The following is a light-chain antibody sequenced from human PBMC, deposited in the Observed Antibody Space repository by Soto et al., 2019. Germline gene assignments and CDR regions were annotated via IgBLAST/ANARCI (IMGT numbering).Light chain of an antibody. CDR1: SSNIASNT. CDR2: SND. V-gene: IGLV1-44*01. CDR3: ASWDDSLSGWM. Sequence: QSVLTQPPSASGTPGQRVTVSCSGSSSNIASNTVNWYQQLPGTAPKLLIYSNDQRPSGVPDRFSASKSGTSASLAISGLQSEDEADYYCASWDDSLSGWMFGGGTKVTVL. J-gene: IGLJ3*02.